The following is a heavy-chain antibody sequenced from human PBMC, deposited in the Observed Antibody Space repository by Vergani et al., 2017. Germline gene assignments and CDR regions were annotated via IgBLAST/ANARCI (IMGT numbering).Heavy chain of an antibody. J-gene: IGHJ4*02. CDR3: TRHDPSGAVAGIDY. D-gene: IGHD6-19*01. CDR1: GFIFNNAW. V-gene: IGHV3-73*01. CDR2: IKSKANSYAT. Sequence: EVQLVESGGGLVKPGGSLRLSCEASGFIFNNAWMSWVRQAPGKGLEYIGRIKSKANSYATAYAASVKGRFTISRDDSKNTAYLQMNSLKTEDTAVYYCTRHDPSGAVAGIDYWGQGTLVTVSS.